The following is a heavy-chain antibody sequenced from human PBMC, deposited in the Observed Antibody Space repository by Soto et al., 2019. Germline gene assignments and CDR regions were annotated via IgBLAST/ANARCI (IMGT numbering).Heavy chain of an antibody. CDR1: GYTFTSYW. CDR3: MRQLGADADNCFHP. CDR2: IYPGDSDT. J-gene: IGHJ5*02. D-gene: IGHD3-16*01. V-gene: IGHV5-51*01. Sequence: LKVSCVASGYTFTSYWIGWVRQMPGKGLEWMGIIYPGDSDTRYSPSFRGQVTISADKSISTAYLQWSSLKASDTAMYYCMRQLGADADNCFHPWGQGTLVTVSS.